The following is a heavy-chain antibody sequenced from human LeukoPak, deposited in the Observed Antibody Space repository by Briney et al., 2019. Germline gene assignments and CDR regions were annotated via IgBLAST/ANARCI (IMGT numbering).Heavy chain of an antibody. CDR1: GGSISSYY. CDR2: IYYSGST. V-gene: IGHV4-59*01. Sequence: SETLSLTCTVSGGSISSYYWSWIRQPPGKGLEWIGYIYYSGSTNYNPSLKSRVTTSVDTSKNQFSLKLSSVTAADTAVYYCAREGRRAFDIWGQGTMVTVSS. J-gene: IGHJ3*02. CDR3: AREGRRAFDI.